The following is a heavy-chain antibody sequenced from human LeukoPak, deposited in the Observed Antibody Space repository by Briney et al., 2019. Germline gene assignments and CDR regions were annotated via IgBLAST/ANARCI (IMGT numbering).Heavy chain of an antibody. J-gene: IGHJ5*02. CDR2: IYYSGST. D-gene: IGHD5-18*01. V-gene: IGHV4-39*01. CDR3: ARHRYGYHWFDP. Sequence: SETLSLTCTVSGGSISSSSYYWGWIRQPPGKGLEWIGSIYYSGSTYYNPSLKSRVTISVDTSKNQFSLKLSSVTAADTAVYYCARHRYGYHWFDPWGQGTLVTVSS. CDR1: GGSISSSSYY.